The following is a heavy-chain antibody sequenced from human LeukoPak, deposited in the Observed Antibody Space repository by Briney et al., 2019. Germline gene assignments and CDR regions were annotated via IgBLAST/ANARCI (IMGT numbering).Heavy chain of an antibody. J-gene: IGHJ3*02. Sequence: PGGSLRLSCAASGFTVSSNYMSWVRQAPGKGLEWVSVIYSGSSTYYADSVKGRFTISRDSSKNTLYLQMNSLRAEDTAVYYCARVPVVAATHDAFDIWGQGTMVTVSS. CDR2: IYSGSST. D-gene: IGHD2-15*01. V-gene: IGHV3-53*01. CDR3: ARVPVVAATHDAFDI. CDR1: GFTVSSNY.